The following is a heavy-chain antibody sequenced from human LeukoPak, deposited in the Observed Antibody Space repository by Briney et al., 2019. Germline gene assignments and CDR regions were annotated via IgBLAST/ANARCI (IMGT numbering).Heavy chain of an antibody. CDR1: GGTFSSYA. D-gene: IGHD3-22*01. Sequence: SVKVSCKASGGTFSSYAISWVRQAPGQGLEWMGRIIPILGIANYAQKFQGRVTITADKSTGTAYMELSSLRSEDTAVYYCARYSGDSSGYYYPFDAFDIWGQGTMVTVPS. J-gene: IGHJ3*02. CDR3: ARYSGDSSGYYYPFDAFDI. V-gene: IGHV1-69*04. CDR2: IIPILGIA.